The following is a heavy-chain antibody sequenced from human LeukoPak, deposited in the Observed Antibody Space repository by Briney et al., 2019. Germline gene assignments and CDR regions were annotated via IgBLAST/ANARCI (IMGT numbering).Heavy chain of an antibody. CDR3: ARGKRSYGSWSYGMDV. D-gene: IGHD1-26*01. CDR1: GGSISSGGYY. CDR2: IYYSGST. Sequence: PSETLSLTCTVSGGSISSGGYYWSWIRQHPGKGLEWIGYIYYSGSTYYNPSLKSRVTISVDTSKNQFSLKLSSVTAADTAVYYCARGKRSYGSWSYGMDVWGQGTTVTVSS. J-gene: IGHJ6*02. V-gene: IGHV4-31*03.